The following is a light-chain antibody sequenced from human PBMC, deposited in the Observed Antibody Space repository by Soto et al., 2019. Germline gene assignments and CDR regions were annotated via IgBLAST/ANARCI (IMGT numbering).Light chain of an antibody. V-gene: IGLV2-23*02. J-gene: IGLJ3*02. Sequence: QSVLTQPASVSGSPGQSITISCTGTSSDVGSYNLASWYQQYPGKAPRLMIYEVNKRPSGVSNRFSGSKSGNTAFLTISGLQAEDEADYYCCSYAGSNTWVFGEGTQLTVL. CDR2: EVN. CDR1: SSDVGSYNL. CDR3: CSYAGSNTWV.